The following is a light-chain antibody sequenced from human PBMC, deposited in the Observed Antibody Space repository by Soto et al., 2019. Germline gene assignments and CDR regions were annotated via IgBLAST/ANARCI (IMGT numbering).Light chain of an antibody. V-gene: IGKV1-5*01. CDR2: DAS. Sequence: DIQMTQSPSTLSASVGARVTITCRASQSISSWLAWYQQKPGKAPKLLIYDASSLESGVPSRFSGSGSGTEFTLTISSLQPDDFATYYCQQYNSYRFGQGTKVDIK. J-gene: IGKJ1*01. CDR3: QQYNSYR. CDR1: QSISSW.